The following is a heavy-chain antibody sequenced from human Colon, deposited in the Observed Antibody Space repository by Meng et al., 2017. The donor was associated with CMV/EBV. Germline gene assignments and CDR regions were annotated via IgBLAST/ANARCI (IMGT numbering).Heavy chain of an antibody. V-gene: IGHV3-53*01. CDR2: IYIDDST. CDR1: GFPVSSKY. Sequence: EVQLVESGVGLVQPGGSLRLSCAASGFPVSSKYMSWVRQAPGKGLEWVSVIYIDDSTYYADSVEGRFTISRDNSRNTVYLQMNSLRVEDTAVYYCARDSPHAWDWGQGTLVTVSS. CDR3: ARDSPHAWD. J-gene: IGHJ4*02. D-gene: IGHD3-16*01.